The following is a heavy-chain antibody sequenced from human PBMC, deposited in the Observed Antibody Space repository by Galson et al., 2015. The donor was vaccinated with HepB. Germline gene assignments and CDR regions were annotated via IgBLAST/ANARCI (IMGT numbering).Heavy chain of an antibody. J-gene: IGHJ4*02. CDR1: GYTFTSYG. CDR2: ISAYNGNT. CDR3: ARLVVGGYSGYDEPHSRQDQGPRFDY. V-gene: IGHV1-18*04. D-gene: IGHD5-12*01. Sequence: SVKVSCKASGYTFTSYGISWVRQAPGQGLEWMGWISAYNGNTNYAQKLQGRVTMTTDTSTSTAYMELRSLRSDDTAVYYCARLVVGGYSGYDEPHSRQDQGPRFDYWGQGTLVTVSS.